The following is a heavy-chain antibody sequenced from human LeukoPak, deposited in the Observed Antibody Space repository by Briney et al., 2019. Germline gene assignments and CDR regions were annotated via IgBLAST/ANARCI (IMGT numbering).Heavy chain of an antibody. CDR2: IIGSGTNT. Sequence: GGSLRLSCAASGFTFSSYGMSWVRQAPGKGLEWVSFIIGSGTNTYYADSVKGRFTISRDNSKNTLYLQMNSLRAEDTAVYYCARDQTYSSSAFDYWGQGTLVTVSS. J-gene: IGHJ4*02. D-gene: IGHD6-13*01. CDR3: ARDQTYSSSAFDY. V-gene: IGHV3-23*01. CDR1: GFTFSSYG.